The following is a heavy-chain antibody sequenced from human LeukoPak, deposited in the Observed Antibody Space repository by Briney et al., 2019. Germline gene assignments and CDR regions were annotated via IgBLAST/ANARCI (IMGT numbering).Heavy chain of an antibody. CDR2: ISYDGSNK. J-gene: IGHJ4*02. D-gene: IGHD3-10*01. CDR3: AKDSDRFMVRGLDY. CDR1: GFTFSSYG. V-gene: IGHV3-30*18. Sequence: GGSLRLSCAASGFTFSSYGMHWVRQAPGKGLEWVAVISYDGSNKYYADSVKGRFTISRGNSKNTLYLQMNSLRAEDTAVYYCAKDSDRFMVRGLDYWGQGTLVTVSS.